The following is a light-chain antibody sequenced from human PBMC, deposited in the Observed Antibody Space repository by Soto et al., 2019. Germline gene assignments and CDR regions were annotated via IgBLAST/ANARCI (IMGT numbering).Light chain of an antibody. J-gene: IGKJ1*01. CDR2: DVS. CDR1: QTISSW. V-gene: IGKV1-5*01. CDR3: QQYDSFSVT. Sequence: DIQMTQSPSTLSGSVGDRVTITCRASQTISSWLAWYQQKPGKAPKLLIYDVSALKRGVPPRFSGSGSGTEFTLTISSLQPDDFATYYCQQYDSFSVTCGQGNKVDIK.